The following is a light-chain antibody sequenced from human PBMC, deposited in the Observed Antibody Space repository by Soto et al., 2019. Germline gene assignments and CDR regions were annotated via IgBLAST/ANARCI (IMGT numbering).Light chain of an antibody. J-gene: IGKJ1*01. CDR1: QSVSSN. V-gene: IGKV3-15*01. CDR2: GAS. Sequence: EIVMTQSPATLSVSPGERATLSCRASQSVSSNLAWYQQKPGQAPRLLIYGASTRATGIPARFSGSGSGTEFPLTISRLQSEDFAVYYCPQYNNWPPWTFGQGTKVEIK. CDR3: PQYNNWPPWT.